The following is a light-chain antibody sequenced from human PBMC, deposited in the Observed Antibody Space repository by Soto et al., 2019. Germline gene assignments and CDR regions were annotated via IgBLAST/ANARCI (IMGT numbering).Light chain of an antibody. Sequence: EIVLTQSPGTLSLSPGERATLSCRASQSVSSNYLAWYQQKPGQAPRPLIYGASSRATVIPDRFSGSGVGTDFTLTISSLESEDFAVYYCQQYGSSPWTFGQGTKVDIK. CDR2: GAS. CDR3: QQYGSSPWT. V-gene: IGKV3-20*01. J-gene: IGKJ1*01. CDR1: QSVSSNY.